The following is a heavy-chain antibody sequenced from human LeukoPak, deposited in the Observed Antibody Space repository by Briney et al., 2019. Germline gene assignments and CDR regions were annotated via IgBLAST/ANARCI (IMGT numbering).Heavy chain of an antibody. D-gene: IGHD2-21*02. J-gene: IGHJ5*02. Sequence: SETLSLTCTVSGGSISSYYWSWIRQPPGKGLEWIGYISYSGSTNYNPSLKSRVTISVDTSKNQFSLKLSSVTAADTAVYYCAAYTYCGGDCYSSWFDPWGQGTLVTVSS. CDR1: GGSISSYY. CDR2: ISYSGST. V-gene: IGHV4-59*01. CDR3: AAYTYCGGDCYSSWFDP.